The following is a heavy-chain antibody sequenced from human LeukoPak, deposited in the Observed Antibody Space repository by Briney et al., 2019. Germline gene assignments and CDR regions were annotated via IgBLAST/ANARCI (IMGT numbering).Heavy chain of an antibody. J-gene: IGHJ4*02. CDR3: ARDASLEGDRVEF. CDR1: GFTFSGYA. CDR2: IGGSSGKV. V-gene: IGHV3-21*01. Sequence: GGSLRLSCAASGFTFSGYAMTWVRQAPGKGLEWVSGIGGSSGKVFYADSVKGRFTISRDNPRNSLYLQMNSLRAEDTAIYYCARDASLEGDRVEFWGQGTLVTVSS. D-gene: IGHD3-16*01.